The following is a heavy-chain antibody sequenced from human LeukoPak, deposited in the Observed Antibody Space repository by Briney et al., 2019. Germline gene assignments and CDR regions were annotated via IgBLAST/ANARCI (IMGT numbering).Heavy chain of an antibody. V-gene: IGHV1-2*02. D-gene: IGHD1-26*01. Sequence: GASVKVSCKASGYTFTGYYMHWVRQAPGQGLEWMGWINPNSGGTNYAQKFQGRVTMTRDTSISTAYMELSRLRSDDTAVYYCARDGISWGFQIQVGRSAVDDSWEPNGENYFDYWGQGTLVTVSS. CDR2: INPNSGGT. CDR1: GYTFTGYY. CDR3: ARDGISWGFQIQVGRSAVDDSWEPNGENYFDY. J-gene: IGHJ4*02.